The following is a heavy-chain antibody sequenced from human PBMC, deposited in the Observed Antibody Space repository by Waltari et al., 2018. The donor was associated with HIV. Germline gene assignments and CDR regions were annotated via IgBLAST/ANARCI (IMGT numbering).Heavy chain of an antibody. CDR3: AREWELLIMFYNYYYMDV. Sequence: EVQVVESGGGLVQPGGSLRLSCVASGLPFSRFWMAWVRQAPGKGLEWVANINRDGSETNYVDSVKGRFTISRDNAKNSLYLQMNSLRAEDTAVYYCAREWELLIMFYNYYYMDVWGKGTTVTVSS. V-gene: IGHV3-7*01. J-gene: IGHJ6*03. CDR2: INRDGSET. D-gene: IGHD1-26*01. CDR1: GLPFSRFW.